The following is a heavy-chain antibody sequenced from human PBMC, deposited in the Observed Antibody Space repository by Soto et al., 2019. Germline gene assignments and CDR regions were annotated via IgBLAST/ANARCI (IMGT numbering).Heavy chain of an antibody. Sequence: QVQLQESGPGLVKPSETLSLTYTVSGGSISSYYWSWIRQPPGKGLEWIGYIYYSGSTNYNPSLKSRVTLSVDTSKNQFSLKLSSVTAADTAVYYCARGICSGGSCYPYYYYYMDVWGKGTTVTVSS. J-gene: IGHJ6*03. V-gene: IGHV4-59*01. CDR2: IYYSGST. CDR1: GGSISSYY. D-gene: IGHD2-15*01. CDR3: ARGICSGGSCYPYYYYYMDV.